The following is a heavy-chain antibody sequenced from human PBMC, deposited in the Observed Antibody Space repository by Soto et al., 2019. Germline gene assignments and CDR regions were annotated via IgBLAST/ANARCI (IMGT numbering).Heavy chain of an antibody. CDR3: GKGYSYMATIDY. D-gene: IGHD3-10*01. V-gene: IGHV3-43*01. CDR1: GFTFGDYT. Sequence: EVQLVESGGVVVQPGGSLRLSCAASGFTFGDYTMHWVRQAPGKGLEWVSLIGWDGDATYYADSVKGRFTISRDNSKNSLYLQMHHRRTEDTALYYCGKGYSYMATIDYWGQGPPVTVSS. CDR2: IGWDGDAT. J-gene: IGHJ4*02.